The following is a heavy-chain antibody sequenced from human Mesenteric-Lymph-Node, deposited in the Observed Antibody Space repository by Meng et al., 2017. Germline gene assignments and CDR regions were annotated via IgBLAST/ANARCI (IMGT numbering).Heavy chain of an antibody. CDR1: GGTFSSYA. J-gene: IGHJ3*02. D-gene: IGHD6-19*01. CDR2: IIPIFGTA. CDR3: ARDSVGTMADTNEDALDI. Sequence: SVKVSCKASGGTFSSYAISWVRQAPGQGLEWMGGIIPIFGTANYAQKFQGRVTMTIDTSTSTAYMEVRSLRSDDTTVYYSARDSVGTMADTNEDALDIWGQGTLVTVSS. V-gene: IGHV1-69*05.